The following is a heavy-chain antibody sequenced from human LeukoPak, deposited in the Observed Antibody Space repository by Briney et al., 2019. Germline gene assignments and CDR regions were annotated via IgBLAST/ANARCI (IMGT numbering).Heavy chain of an antibody. J-gene: IGHJ6*03. CDR1: GYTLTGYY. Sequence: GASVKVSCKASGYTLTGYYMHWVRQAPGQGLEWMGWNNPNSGGTNYAQKFQGRVTMTRDTSISTAYMELSRLRSDDTAVYYCARGRVFFHYYMDVWGKGTTVTVSS. CDR2: NNPNSGGT. CDR3: ARGRVFFHYYMDV. D-gene: IGHD2/OR15-2a*01. V-gene: IGHV1-2*02.